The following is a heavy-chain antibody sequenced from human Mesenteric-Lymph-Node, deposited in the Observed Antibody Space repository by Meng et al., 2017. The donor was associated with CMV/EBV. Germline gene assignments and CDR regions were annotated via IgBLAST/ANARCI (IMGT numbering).Heavy chain of an antibody. J-gene: IGHJ4*02. CDR2: IISDGSST. D-gene: IGHD6-6*01. CDR1: GFTFSNYW. CDR3: ARGPARRYFDY. Sequence: LYCVGYGFTFSNYWMHWVRQVQGKGLVWVSRIISDGSSTNYADSVKGRFTISRDNAKNTVYLQMSSLRAEDTAVYYCARGPARRYFDYWGQGALVTVSS. V-gene: IGHV3-74*01.